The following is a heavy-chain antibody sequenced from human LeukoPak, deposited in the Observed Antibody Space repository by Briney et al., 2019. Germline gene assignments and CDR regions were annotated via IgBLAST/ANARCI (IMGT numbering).Heavy chain of an antibody. Sequence: ASVKVSCKASGHTFTSYYMHWVRQAPGQGLEWMGIINPSGGSTSYAQKFQGRVTMTRDTSTSTVYMELSSLRSEDTAVYYCARVAIFGVVTLDAFDIWGQGTMVTVSS. V-gene: IGHV1-46*01. CDR3: ARVAIFGVVTLDAFDI. D-gene: IGHD3-3*01. CDR1: GHTFTSYY. CDR2: INPSGGST. J-gene: IGHJ3*02.